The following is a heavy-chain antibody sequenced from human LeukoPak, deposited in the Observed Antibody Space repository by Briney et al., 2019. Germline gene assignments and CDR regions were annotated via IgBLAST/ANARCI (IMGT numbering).Heavy chain of an antibody. J-gene: IGHJ6*03. Sequence: ASVKVSCKASGCTFTGYYMHWVRQAPGQGLEWMGWINPNSGGTNYAQKFQGRVTMTRDTSISTAYMELSRLRSDDTAVYYCARNYDILTGPTYYMDVWGKGTTVTISS. V-gene: IGHV1-2*02. CDR2: INPNSGGT. D-gene: IGHD3-9*01. CDR1: GCTFTGYY. CDR3: ARNYDILTGPTYYMDV.